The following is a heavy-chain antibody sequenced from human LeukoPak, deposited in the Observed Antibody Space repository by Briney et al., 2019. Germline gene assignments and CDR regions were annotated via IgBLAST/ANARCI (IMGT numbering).Heavy chain of an antibody. CDR2: IYYSGST. Sequence: SETLSLTCTVSGGSISSYYWSWIRQPPGKGLEWIGYIYYSGSTNYNPSLKSRVTISVDTSKNQFSLKLSSVTAADTVVYYCARLVSFYDYVWGSYRQAWFDPWGQGTLVTVSS. D-gene: IGHD3-16*02. CDR1: GGSISSYY. J-gene: IGHJ5*02. CDR3: ARLVSFYDYVWGSYRQAWFDP. V-gene: IGHV4-59*08.